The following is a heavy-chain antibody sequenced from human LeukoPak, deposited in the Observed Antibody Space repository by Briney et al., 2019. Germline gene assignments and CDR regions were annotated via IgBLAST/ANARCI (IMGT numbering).Heavy chain of an antibody. CDR2: ISSSSSYI. CDR1: GFTFSSYW. Sequence: GGSLRLSCAASGFTFSSYWMSWVRQAPGKGLEWVSSISSSSSYIYYADSVKGRFTISRDNAKNSLYLQMNSLRAEDTAVYYCARGLRGVIQLPADYWGQGTLVTVSS. D-gene: IGHD3-10*01. J-gene: IGHJ4*02. CDR3: ARGLRGVIQLPADY. V-gene: IGHV3-21*01.